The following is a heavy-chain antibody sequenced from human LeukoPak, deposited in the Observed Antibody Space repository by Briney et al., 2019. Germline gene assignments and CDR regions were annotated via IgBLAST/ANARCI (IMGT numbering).Heavy chain of an antibody. J-gene: IGHJ6*02. V-gene: IGHV4-59*01. CDR3: ASGALVTTMVNDV. CDR1: GGSISSYY. D-gene: IGHD5-18*01. Sequence: ASETLSLTCTVSGGSISSYYRSWIRQPPGKGLEWIGYIYYSGSTNYNPSLKSRVTISVDTSKNQFPLKLSYVPASDTAPYYCASGALVTTMVNDVWGQGTSVTVSS. CDR2: IYYSGST.